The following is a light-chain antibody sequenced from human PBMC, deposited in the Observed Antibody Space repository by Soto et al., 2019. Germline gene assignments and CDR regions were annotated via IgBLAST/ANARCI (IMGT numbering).Light chain of an antibody. Sequence: QSVLTQPPSVSGAPGQRVTISCTGSSSNIGAGYDVHWYQQLPGTAPKLLIYGNSKRPSGVPDRFSGSKSGTSASLAITGLQAEDEADYYCQSYDSSLSGLQLVFGGGTKLTVL. CDR2: GNS. CDR1: SSNIGAGYD. J-gene: IGLJ3*02. CDR3: QSYDSSLSGLQLV. V-gene: IGLV1-40*01.